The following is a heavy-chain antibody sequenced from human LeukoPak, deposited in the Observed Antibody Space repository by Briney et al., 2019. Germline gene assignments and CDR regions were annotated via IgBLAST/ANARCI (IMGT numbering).Heavy chain of an antibody. CDR1: GFTFSSYA. D-gene: IGHD2-2*01. J-gene: IGHJ4*02. CDR2: ISGSGGST. CDR3: AKDAHVGYCSTISCSIDY. V-gene: IGHV3-23*01. Sequence: GGSLRLSCAASGFTFSSYAMSWVRQAPGKGLEWVSVISGSGGSTYYADSVKGRFTISRDNSKNTLYLQMNSLRAEDTAVYYCAKDAHVGYCSTISCSIDYWGQGALVTVSS.